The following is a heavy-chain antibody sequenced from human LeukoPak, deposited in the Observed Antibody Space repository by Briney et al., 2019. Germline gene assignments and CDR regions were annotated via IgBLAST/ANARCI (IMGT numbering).Heavy chain of an antibody. D-gene: IGHD2-2*01. Sequence: PGGALRLSCASSGFTFSSCGMHWVRQAPGKGLEGVTFIRYDGSKKYYADSVKGRFTISRDNSKNTLYLQMNSLRAEDTAVYYCAKASFPYCSSTSCYADYWGQGTLVTVSS. V-gene: IGHV3-30*02. J-gene: IGHJ4*02. CDR2: IRYDGSKK. CDR1: GFTFSSCG. CDR3: AKASFPYCSSTSCYADY.